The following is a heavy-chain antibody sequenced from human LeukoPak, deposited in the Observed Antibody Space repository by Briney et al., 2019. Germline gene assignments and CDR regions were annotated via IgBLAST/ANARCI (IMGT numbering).Heavy chain of an antibody. Sequence: GGALRLSCAASGFTFSSYAMSWVGQAPGEGVEWVSAISGSGGSTYYADSVKGGLTISRDNSKNTLYLQMNSLRAEDTALYYCAKVGSGQNNFIMITFGGNSPFDYWGQGTLVTVSS. CDR3: AKVGSGQNNFIMITFGGNSPFDY. CDR2: ISGSGGST. D-gene: IGHD3-16*01. V-gene: IGHV3-23*01. J-gene: IGHJ4*02. CDR1: GFTFSSYA.